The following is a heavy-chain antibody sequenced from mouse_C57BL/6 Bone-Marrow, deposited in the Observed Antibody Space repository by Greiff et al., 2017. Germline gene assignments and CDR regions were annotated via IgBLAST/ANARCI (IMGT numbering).Heavy chain of an antibody. V-gene: IGHV8-8*01. CDR3: ARRGEYGSSKGYFDV. Sequence: QVTLKVSGPGILQPSQTLSLSCSFSGFSLSTFGMGVGWIRQPSGLGLECLAHIWWDDDKYYNPALKSRLTISTDTSNNHVFLQIANVDTADTATYYCARRGEYGSSKGYFDVWGTGTTVTVSS. CDR2: IWWDDDK. J-gene: IGHJ1*03. D-gene: IGHD1-1*01. CDR1: GFSLSTFGMG.